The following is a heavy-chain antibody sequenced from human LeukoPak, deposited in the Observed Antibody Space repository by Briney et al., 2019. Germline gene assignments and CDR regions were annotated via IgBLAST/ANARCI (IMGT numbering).Heavy chain of an antibody. D-gene: IGHD3-22*01. CDR1: GGSISSYY. Sequence: PSETLSLTCTVSGGSISSYYWSWIRQPPGKGLEWIGYIYYSGSTNYNPSLKSRVTISVDTSKNQFSLKLSSVTAADTAVYYCASFGYYDSSGFDYWGQGTLVTASS. CDR2: IYYSGST. V-gene: IGHV4-59*01. CDR3: ASFGYYDSSGFDY. J-gene: IGHJ4*02.